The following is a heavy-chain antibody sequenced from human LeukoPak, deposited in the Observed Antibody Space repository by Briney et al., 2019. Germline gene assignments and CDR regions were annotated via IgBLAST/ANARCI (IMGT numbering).Heavy chain of an antibody. J-gene: IGHJ3*02. CDR1: GDSISSSSYC. CDR2: IYNSANT. D-gene: IGHD5-12*01. V-gene: IGHV4-39*01. CDR3: ATHRRSGSGGSENAFEI. Sequence: PSETLSLTCTVSGDSISSSSYCWDWIRQPPGKGLEWIGNIYNSANTHYNPSLKTRITMSVDTSKNQFSLKLNSVTAADTAIYYCATHRRSGSGGSENAFEIWGQGTMVTVSS.